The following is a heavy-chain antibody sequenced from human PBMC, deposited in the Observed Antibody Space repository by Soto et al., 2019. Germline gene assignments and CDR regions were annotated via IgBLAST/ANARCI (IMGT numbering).Heavy chain of an antibody. D-gene: IGHD2-2*01. Sequence: GGSLRLSCAASGFTFSSYSMNWVRQAPGKGLEWVSSISSSSSYIYYADSVKGRFTISRDNAKNSLYLQMNSLRAEDTAVYYCARDFPYCSSTSCYGSDAFDIWGQGTMVTVSS. V-gene: IGHV3-21*01. CDR1: GFTFSSYS. CDR2: ISSSSSYI. J-gene: IGHJ3*02. CDR3: ARDFPYCSSTSCYGSDAFDI.